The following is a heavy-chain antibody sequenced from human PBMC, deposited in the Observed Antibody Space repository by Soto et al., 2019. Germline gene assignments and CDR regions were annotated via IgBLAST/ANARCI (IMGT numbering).Heavy chain of an antibody. CDR3: AGGGSSSWFNWFDP. CDR1: RYSFTANS. V-gene: IGHV1-2*02. Sequence: GASVKVSCKASRYSFTANSMHSVRQAPGQGLEWMGWINPSNGNTNYSQKFQGRVTITRDTSMSTAYMELSSLRSDDTAVYYCAGGGSSSWFNWFDPWGQGTLVTVSS. CDR2: INPSNGNT. J-gene: IGHJ5*02. D-gene: IGHD6-13*01.